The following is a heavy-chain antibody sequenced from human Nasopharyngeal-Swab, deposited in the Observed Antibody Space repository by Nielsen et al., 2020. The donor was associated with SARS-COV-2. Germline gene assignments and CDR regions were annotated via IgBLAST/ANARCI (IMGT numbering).Heavy chain of an antibody. J-gene: IGHJ4*02. CDR3: AREVRDTMVRGVIIDY. CDR2: INPSGGST. CDR1: GYTFTSYY. V-gene: IGHV1-46*01. Sequence: ASVKVSYKASGYTFTSYYMHWVRQAPGQGLEWMGIINPSGGSTSYAQKFQGRVTMTRDTSTSTVYMELSSLRSEDTAVYYCAREVRDTMVRGVIIDYWGQGTLVTVSS. D-gene: IGHD3-10*01.